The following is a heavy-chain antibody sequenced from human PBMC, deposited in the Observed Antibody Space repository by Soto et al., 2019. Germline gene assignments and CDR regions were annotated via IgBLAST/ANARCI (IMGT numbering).Heavy chain of an antibody. V-gene: IGHV1-69*02. J-gene: IGHJ4*02. D-gene: IGHD5-12*01. CDR1: GGTFSSYT. CDR3: ACAAEYSGYRN. CDR2: IIPILGIA. Sequence: QVQLVQSGAEVKKPGSSVKVSCKASGGTFSSYTISWVRQAPGQGLEWMGRIIPILGIANYAQKFQGRVTITADKSTGTAYMELSSLRSEDTAVYYCACAAEYSGYRNWGQGTLVTVSS.